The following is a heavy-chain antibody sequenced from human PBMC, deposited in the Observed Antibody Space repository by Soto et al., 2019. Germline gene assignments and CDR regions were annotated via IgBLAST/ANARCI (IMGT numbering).Heavy chain of an antibody. D-gene: IGHD3-22*01. CDR2: LSSGSHHI. J-gene: IGHJ4*02. CDR1: GFAFSTYS. V-gene: IGHV3-21*02. CDR3: ATAHYDSSVYYGFAHF. Sequence: DVLLVESGGGLVKPGGSLRLSCAASGFAFSTYSMSWVRQAPGKGLEWVSSLSSGSHHIYYANSVQGRFAISRDNAKNSLYLQMNSLRDEDTAVYYCATAHYDSSVYYGFAHFWGQGALVTVSS.